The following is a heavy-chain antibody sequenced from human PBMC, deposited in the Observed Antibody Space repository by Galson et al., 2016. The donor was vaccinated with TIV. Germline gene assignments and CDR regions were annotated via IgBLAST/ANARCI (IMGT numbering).Heavy chain of an antibody. CDR2: IYESGTT. Sequence: SETLSLTCDVSGYSINSGYYWGWIRQPPGKGLQWIGSIYESGTTYSNPSLKSRLTLSVDTSKNQFSLKLSSVTASDTAVYYCMREGSTVTMHHYFGMDVWGQGTSVTVSS. CDR3: MREGSTVTMHHYFGMDV. J-gene: IGHJ6*02. D-gene: IGHD4-17*01. CDR1: GYSINSGYY. V-gene: IGHV4-38-2*02.